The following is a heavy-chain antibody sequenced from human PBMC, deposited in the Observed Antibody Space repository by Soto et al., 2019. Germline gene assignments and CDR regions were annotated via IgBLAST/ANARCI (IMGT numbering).Heavy chain of an antibody. CDR1: GFTFSSYA. CDR2: ISGSGGST. V-gene: IGHV3-23*01. CDR3: AKVPGYCSGGSCYEADYYYGMDV. J-gene: IGHJ6*02. D-gene: IGHD2-15*01. Sequence: GSLRLSCAASGFTFSSYAMSWVRQAPGKGLEWVSAISGSGGSTYYADSVKGRFTISRDNSKNTLYLQMNSLRAEDTAVYYCAKVPGYCSGGSCYEADYYYGMDVWGQGTTVTVSS.